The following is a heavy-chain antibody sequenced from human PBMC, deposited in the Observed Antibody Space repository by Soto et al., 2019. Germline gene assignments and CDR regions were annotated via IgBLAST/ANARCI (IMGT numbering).Heavy chain of an antibody. CDR3: AKVPWQLVRTPYFDY. CDR1: GFTFSIYA. Sequence: EVQLLEAGGGLVQPGGSLRLSCAASGFTFSIYAMSWVRQAPGKGLEWVSGISSSGDSTNYAASVKGRFTISRDNSKSTLFLQMNSMRAEDTAVYYGAKVPWQLVRTPYFDYWGQGTLVTVSS. V-gene: IGHV3-23*01. CDR2: ISSSGDST. J-gene: IGHJ4*02. D-gene: IGHD6-6*01.